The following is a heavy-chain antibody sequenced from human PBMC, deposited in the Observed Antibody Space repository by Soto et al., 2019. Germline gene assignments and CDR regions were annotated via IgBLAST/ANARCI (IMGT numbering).Heavy chain of an antibody. CDR2: IYYSGST. CDR3: ARQDDFWSGYYSPYSSHYGIAV. J-gene: IGHJ6*02. V-gene: IGHV4-59*08. Sequence: SEDLSDRGTGAGGVSRGYGGRWGSQAPGKGLEWIGYIYYSGSTNYNPSLKSRVTISVDTSKNQFSLKLSSVTAADTAVYYCARQDDFWSGYYSPYSSHYGIAVWFQCPTVT. D-gene: IGHD3-3*01. CDR1: GGVSRGYG.